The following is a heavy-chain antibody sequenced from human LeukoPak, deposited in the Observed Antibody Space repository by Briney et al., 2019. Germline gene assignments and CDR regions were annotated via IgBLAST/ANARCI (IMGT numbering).Heavy chain of an antibody. Sequence: GSSVKVSCKASGGTFSSYAISWVRQAPGQGLEWMGWINPNSGGTNYAQKFQGRVTMTRDTSISTAYMELSRLRSDDTAVYYCARLWFGFDYWGQGTLVTVSS. CDR1: GGTFSSYA. CDR2: INPNSGGT. CDR3: ARLWFGFDY. D-gene: IGHD3-10*01. V-gene: IGHV1-2*02. J-gene: IGHJ4*02.